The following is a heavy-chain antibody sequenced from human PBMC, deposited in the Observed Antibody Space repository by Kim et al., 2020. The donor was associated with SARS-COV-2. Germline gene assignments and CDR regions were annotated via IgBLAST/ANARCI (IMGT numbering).Heavy chain of an antibody. J-gene: IGHJ1*01. CDR3: AAFSSGWSKGYFQH. Sequence: GGSLRLSCAASGFTFSSYSMNWVHQAPGKGLEWVSYISSSSSTIYYADPVKGRFTISRDNAKNSLYLQMNSLRAEDTAVYYCAAFSSGWSKGYFQHWGQGTLVTVSS. CDR1: GFTFSSYS. CDR2: ISSSSSTI. D-gene: IGHD6-19*01. V-gene: IGHV3-48*04.